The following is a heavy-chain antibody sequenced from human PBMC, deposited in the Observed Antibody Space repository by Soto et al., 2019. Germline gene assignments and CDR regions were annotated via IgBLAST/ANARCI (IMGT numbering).Heavy chain of an antibody. CDR3: TTLIEDIVVVPAAPQDFDY. D-gene: IGHD2-2*01. CDR2: IKSKTDGGTT. V-gene: IGHV3-15*01. J-gene: IGHJ4*02. Sequence: EVQLVESGGGLVKPGGSLRLSCAASGFTFSNAWMSWVRQAPGKGLEWVGRIKSKTDGGTTDYAAPVKGRFTISRDDSKNTLYLQMNSLKTEDTAVYYCTTLIEDIVVVPAAPQDFDYWGQGTLVTVSS. CDR1: GFTFSNAW.